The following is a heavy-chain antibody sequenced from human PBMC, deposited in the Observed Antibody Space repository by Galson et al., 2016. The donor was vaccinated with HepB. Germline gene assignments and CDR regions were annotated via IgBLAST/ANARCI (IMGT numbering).Heavy chain of an antibody. J-gene: IGHJ4*02. CDR2: IKQDGTEK. CDR3: ARDRGYSGWSYFDY. Sequence: SLRLSCAAPAFTFRSFWMSWVRQAPGKGLEWVANIKQDGTEKYYMDSAKGRFTISRDNAKNSLYLQMNSLRADDTAVYYCARDRGYSGWSYFDYWGQGTLVTVSS. V-gene: IGHV3-7*03. CDR1: AFTFRSFW. D-gene: IGHD6-19*01.